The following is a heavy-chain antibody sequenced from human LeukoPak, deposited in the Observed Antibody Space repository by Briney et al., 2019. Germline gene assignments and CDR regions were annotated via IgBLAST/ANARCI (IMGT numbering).Heavy chain of an antibody. CDR1: GFTFSSYA. D-gene: IGHD3-16*02. CDR3: AKEVRVITFGGVIVTPFDY. J-gene: IGHJ4*02. CDR2: ISGSGGST. V-gene: IGHV3-23*01. Sequence: PGGSLRLSCAASGFTFSSYAMSWVRQAPGKGLEWVSAISGSGGSTYYADSVKGRFTISRDNSKNTLYLQMNSLRAEDTAVYYCAKEVRVITFGGVIVTPFDYWGQGTLVTVSS.